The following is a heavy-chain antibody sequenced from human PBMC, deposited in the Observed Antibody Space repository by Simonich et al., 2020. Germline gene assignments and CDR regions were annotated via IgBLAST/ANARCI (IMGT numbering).Heavy chain of an antibody. Sequence: QVQLQQWGAGLLKPSETLSLTCAVYGGSFSGYYWSWIRQPPGKGREWIGEINHSGSTNYNPSLKSRVNISVDTSKNQFSLKLSSVTAADTAVYYCARGKGWKNAFDIWGQGTMVTVSS. D-gene: IGHD1-1*01. J-gene: IGHJ3*02. CDR1: GGSFSGYY. CDR2: INHSGST. CDR3: ARGKGWKNAFDI. V-gene: IGHV4-34*01.